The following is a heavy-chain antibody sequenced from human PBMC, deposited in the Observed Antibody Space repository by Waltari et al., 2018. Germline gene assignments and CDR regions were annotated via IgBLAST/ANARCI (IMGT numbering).Heavy chain of an antibody. D-gene: IGHD6-6*01. J-gene: IGHJ5*02. CDR2: ISSSSSYI. Sequence: EVQLVESGGGLVKPGGSLRLSCAASGLPFSSDSMNCVLQAPGKGLEWVSSISSSSSYIYYADSVKGRFTISRDNAKNSLYLQMNSLRAEDTAVYYCARGLAFDPWGQGTLVTVSS. CDR3: ARGLAFDP. V-gene: IGHV3-21*01. CDR1: GLPFSSDS.